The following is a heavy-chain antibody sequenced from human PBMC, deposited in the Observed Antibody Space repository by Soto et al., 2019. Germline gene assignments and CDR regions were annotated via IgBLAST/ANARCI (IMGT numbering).Heavy chain of an antibody. J-gene: IGHJ6*02. D-gene: IGHD3-10*01. V-gene: IGHV1-3*01. CDR3: ARHSSGSGSYYNTYYYYGMDV. Sequence: ASVKVSCKASGYTFTSYAMHWVRQAPGQRLEWMGWINAGNGNTKYSQKFQGRVTITRDTSASTAYMELSSLRSEDTAVYYCARHSSGSGSYYNTYYYYGMDVWGQGTTVTVSS. CDR2: INAGNGNT. CDR1: GYTFTSYA.